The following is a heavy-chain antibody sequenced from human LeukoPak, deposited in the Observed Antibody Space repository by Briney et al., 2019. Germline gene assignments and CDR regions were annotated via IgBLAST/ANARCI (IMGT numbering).Heavy chain of an antibody. D-gene: IGHD1-26*01. CDR3: AKMAVGATTPGYYYYYYMDV. CDR1: GFTFSSYA. J-gene: IGHJ6*03. Sequence: GGSLRLSCAASGFTFSSYAMHWVRQAPGKGLEWVAFIRYDGSNKYYADSVKGRFTISRDNSKNTLYLQMNSLRAEDTAVYYCAKMAVGATTPGYYYYYYMDVWGKGTTVTISS. CDR2: IRYDGSNK. V-gene: IGHV3-30*02.